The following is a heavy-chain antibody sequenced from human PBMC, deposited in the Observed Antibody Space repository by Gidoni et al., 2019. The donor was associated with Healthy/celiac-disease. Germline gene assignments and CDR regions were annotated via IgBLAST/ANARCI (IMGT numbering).Heavy chain of an antibody. D-gene: IGHD2-15*01. CDR1: GGSISSSRYY. Sequence: QLQLQESGLGLVKPSETLSLTCTVPGGSISSSRYYWGWIRQPPGKGLEWIGSTYYCGRTYYNPSLKSRVTISVDTSKNQFSLKLSSVTAADTAVYYCARFSVVDYWGQGTLVTVSS. CDR2: TYYCGRT. CDR3: ARFSVVDY. V-gene: IGHV4-39*01. J-gene: IGHJ4*02.